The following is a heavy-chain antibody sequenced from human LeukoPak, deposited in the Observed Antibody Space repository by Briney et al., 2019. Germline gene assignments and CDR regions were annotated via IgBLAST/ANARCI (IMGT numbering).Heavy chain of an antibody. CDR3: ARETHDYGDY. CDR2: ISSSSSTI. V-gene: IGHV3-48*01. Sequence: PGGSLRLSCAASGFTFSRYALNWVRQAPGKGLEWVSYISSSSSTIYYADSVKGRFTISRDNAKNSLYLQMNSLRAEDTAVYYCARETHDYGDYWGQGTLVIVSS. CDR1: GFTFSRYA. J-gene: IGHJ4*02.